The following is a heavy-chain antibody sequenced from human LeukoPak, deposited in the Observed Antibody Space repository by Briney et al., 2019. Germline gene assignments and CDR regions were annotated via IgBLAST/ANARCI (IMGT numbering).Heavy chain of an antibody. Sequence: PSETLSLTCAVYGRSFSGYYWRWIRPPPGKGLEWIGEINHSGSTNYNPSLKSRVTISLDTSKNQFSLKLSSVIAADTAVYYCARGYYYDSSGYYGDYWGQGTLVTVSS. CDR2: INHSGST. D-gene: IGHD3-22*01. J-gene: IGHJ4*02. CDR1: GRSFSGYY. CDR3: ARGYYYDSSGYYGDY. V-gene: IGHV4-34*01.